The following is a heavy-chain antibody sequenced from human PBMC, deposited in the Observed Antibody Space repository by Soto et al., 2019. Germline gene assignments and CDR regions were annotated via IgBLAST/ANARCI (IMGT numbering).Heavy chain of an antibody. J-gene: IGHJ4*02. CDR1: GGSFSGYI. Sequence: QVQIHQWGAGVLKPSETLSLTCAVNGGSFSGYIWTWIRQTPGKGLQWIGQINHSGSAVYNPSLKTRDTISIMSNTQFSLEMSSVTAADTAVYYCARGLSTGSPYSGGWYYFDSWGQGATVTVSS. CDR3: ARGLSTGSPYSGGWYYFDS. V-gene: IGHV4-34*01. CDR2: INHSGSA. D-gene: IGHD3-10*01.